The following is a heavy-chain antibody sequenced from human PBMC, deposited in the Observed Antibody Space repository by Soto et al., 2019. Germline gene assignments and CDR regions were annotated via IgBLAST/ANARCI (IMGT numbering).Heavy chain of an antibody. CDR3: ARGNPEMGYFDY. J-gene: IGHJ4*02. V-gene: IGHV1-46*01. D-gene: IGHD3-16*01. CDR1: GYTFTSYG. Sequence: ASVKLSCKDSGYTFTSYGISWVRQAPGQGLEWMGIINPSGGSTSYAQKFQGRVTMTRDTSTSTVYMELSSLRSEDTAVYYCARGNPEMGYFDYWGQGTLVTVSS. CDR2: INPSGGST.